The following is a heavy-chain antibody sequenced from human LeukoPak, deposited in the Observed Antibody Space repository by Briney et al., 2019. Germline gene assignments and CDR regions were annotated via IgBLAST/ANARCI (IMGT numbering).Heavy chain of an antibody. J-gene: IGHJ4*02. CDR1: GFSLSSSGVG. Sequence: SGPTLVKPTQTLTLTCTFSGFSLSSSGVGVGWIRQPPGKALEWLALIYWNDDKRYSPSLKSRLTIAKDTSKNQVVLTMTNMDPVDTATYYCAHSLFSGYSYGYIDYWGQGTLVTVSS. CDR2: IYWNDDK. V-gene: IGHV2-5*01. CDR3: AHSLFSGYSYGYIDY. D-gene: IGHD5-18*01.